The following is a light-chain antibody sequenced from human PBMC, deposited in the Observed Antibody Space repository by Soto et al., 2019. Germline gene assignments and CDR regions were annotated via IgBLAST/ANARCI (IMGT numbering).Light chain of an antibody. V-gene: IGKV3-20*01. CDR3: QQHGGSPPYT. CDR1: QTVHSSF. J-gene: IGKJ2*01. Sequence: EVVLTQSPGTLSLSPGDRATVSCRASQTVHSSFFAWYQQKGGQAPRLLIYGTSNRAAGIPERFSGHGSGTDFTLTIDRLGPDDFTMYFCQQHGGSPPYTFGRGTRVEI. CDR2: GTS.